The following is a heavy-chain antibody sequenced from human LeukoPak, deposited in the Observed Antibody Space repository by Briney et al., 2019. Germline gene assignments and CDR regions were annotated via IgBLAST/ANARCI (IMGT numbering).Heavy chain of an antibody. D-gene: IGHD5-18*01. V-gene: IGHV3-66*01. CDR3: ARGVLGYSYGFDY. Sequence: GGSLRLTCAASGFTVSINYMNWVRQAPGKGLEWVSVIYSGGSTYYADSVKGRFTISRDNSKNTLYLQMNSLRAEDTAVYYCARGVLGYSYGFDYWGQGTLVTVSS. CDR1: GFTVSINY. CDR2: IYSGGST. J-gene: IGHJ4*02.